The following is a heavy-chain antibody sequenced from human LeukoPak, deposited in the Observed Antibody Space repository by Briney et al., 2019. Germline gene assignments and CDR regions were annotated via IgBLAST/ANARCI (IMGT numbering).Heavy chain of an antibody. CDR2: VNWNGGYT. V-gene: IGHV3-20*04. CDR1: GFTFVDYA. Sequence: GGSLRLSCTASGFTFVDYAMTWVRQAPGKGLEWVSAVNWNGGYTYYADSVKGRLTISRDDAKNSLYVQMNSLRAEDTALYSCARGPPARSSYWYLDLWGRGTLVTVSS. CDR3: ARGPPARSSYWYLDL. D-gene: IGHD6-19*01. J-gene: IGHJ2*01.